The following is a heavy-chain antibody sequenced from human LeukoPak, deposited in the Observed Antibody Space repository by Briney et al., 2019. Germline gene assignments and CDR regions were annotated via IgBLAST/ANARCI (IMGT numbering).Heavy chain of an antibody. CDR2: IDSTSAYK. D-gene: IGHD3-10*01. V-gene: IGHV3-21*01. Sequence: GGSLRLSCAASGFTFGSSSMNWVRQAPGKGLEWVSYIDSTSAYKLYTGSVEGRFTISRDNAKNSLYLQMNSLRAEDTAVYYCARDTSGSYSITYFDYWGHGALVTVSA. CDR3: ARDTSGSYSITYFDY. CDR1: GFTFGSSS. J-gene: IGHJ4*01.